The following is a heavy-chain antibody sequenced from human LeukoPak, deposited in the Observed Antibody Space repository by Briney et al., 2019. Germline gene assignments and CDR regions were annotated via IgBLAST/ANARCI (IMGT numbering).Heavy chain of an antibody. D-gene: IGHD6-19*01. CDR1: GGSFSGHY. Sequence: PSETLSLTCAVYGGSFSGHYWSWIRQSPGKGLEWIGEINHSGSTNYNPSLKSRVTISVDTSKNQFSLKLSSVTAADTAVYYCARWFPYSSGWYVRDYWGQGTLVTVSS. CDR3: ARWFPYSSGWYVRDY. CDR2: INHSGST. V-gene: IGHV4-34*01. J-gene: IGHJ4*02.